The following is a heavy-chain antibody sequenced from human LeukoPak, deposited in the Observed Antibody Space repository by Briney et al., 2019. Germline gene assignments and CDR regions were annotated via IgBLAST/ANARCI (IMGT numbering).Heavy chain of an antibody. CDR1: GFTFSSYA. Sequence: GGSLRLSCAASGFTFSSYAMSWVRQAPGKGLEWGSAISGSGGSTYYADSVKGRFTISRDNAKNTLYLQMNSLRADDSGVYYCATGHSYGYDYWGQGVLVTVSS. CDR3: ATGHSYGYDY. D-gene: IGHD5-18*01. CDR2: ISGSGGST. J-gene: IGHJ4*02. V-gene: IGHV3-23*01.